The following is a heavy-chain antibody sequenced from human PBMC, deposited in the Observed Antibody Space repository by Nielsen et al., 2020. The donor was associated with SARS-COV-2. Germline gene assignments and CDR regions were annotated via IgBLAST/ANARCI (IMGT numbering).Heavy chain of an antibody. J-gene: IGHJ4*02. Sequence: SETLSLTCAVSGDSINSSNWWSWVRQPPGKGLEWIGEIYHSGRINYNPSLKSRVAISMEKSKNQFSLKLSSVTAADTAVYYCARVPLRFPFDSWGQGTLVTVSS. CDR3: ARVPLRFPFDS. CDR2: IYHSGRI. CDR1: GDSINSSNW. V-gene: IGHV4-4*02.